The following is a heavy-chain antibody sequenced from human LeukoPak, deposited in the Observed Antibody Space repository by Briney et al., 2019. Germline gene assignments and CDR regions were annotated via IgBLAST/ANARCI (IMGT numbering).Heavy chain of an antibody. D-gene: IGHD3-3*01. CDR1: GFTFSSYE. CDR2: ISSSGSTI. V-gene: IGHV3-48*03. Sequence: GGSLRVSCAASGFTFSSYEMNWVRQAPGKGLEWVSDISSSGSTIYYATSVKGRFTISRDNAKNSLYLQMNSLRAEDTGVYYCARGSRITMFGVVKFDYWGQGTLVTVSS. J-gene: IGHJ4*02. CDR3: ARGSRITMFGVVKFDY.